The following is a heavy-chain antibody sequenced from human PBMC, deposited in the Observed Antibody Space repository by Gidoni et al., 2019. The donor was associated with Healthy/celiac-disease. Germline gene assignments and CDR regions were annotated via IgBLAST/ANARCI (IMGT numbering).Heavy chain of an antibody. Sequence: QVQLQQWGAGLLKPSETLSLTCAVYGGSFSGYYWSWIRQPPGKGLEWIGEINHSGSTNYNPSLKSRVTISVDTSKNQFSLKLSSVTAADTAVYYCARGLRDILTGSRSFDYWGQGTLVTVSS. CDR2: INHSGST. D-gene: IGHD3-9*01. V-gene: IGHV4-34*01. CDR3: ARGLRDILTGSRSFDY. CDR1: GGSFSGYY. J-gene: IGHJ4*02.